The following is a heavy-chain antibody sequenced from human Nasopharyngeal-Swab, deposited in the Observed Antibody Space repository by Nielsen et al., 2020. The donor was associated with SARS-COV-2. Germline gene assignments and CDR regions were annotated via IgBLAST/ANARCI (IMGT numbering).Heavy chain of an antibody. D-gene: IGHD6-19*01. V-gene: IGHV1-18*01. CDR3: ARGEYSSGWYY. CDR2: ISAYNGNT. J-gene: IGHJ4*02. Sequence: ASVKVSCKASGYTFTSYGISWVRQAPGQGLEWMGWISAYNGNTNYAQKLQGRVTMTRNTSISTAYMELSSLRSEDTAVYYCARGEYSSGWYYWGQGTLVTVSS. CDR1: GYTFTSYG.